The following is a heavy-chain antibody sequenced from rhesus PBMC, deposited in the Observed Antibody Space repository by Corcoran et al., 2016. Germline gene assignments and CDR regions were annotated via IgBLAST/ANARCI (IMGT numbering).Heavy chain of an antibody. CDR2: IYGGSGST. J-gene: IGHJ4*01. CDR3: ARAPYYYSGTFDY. Sequence: QVQLQESGPGLVKPSETLSLTCAVSGYSISSGYGWGWIRQPPGKGLEWIGQIYGGSGSTYYNPSLKSRGTVSKDTSKNQFSLKLSSVTAADTAVYYCARAPYYYSGTFDYWGQGVLVTVSS. CDR1: GYSISSGYG. V-gene: IGHV4-127*01. D-gene: IGHD3-16*01.